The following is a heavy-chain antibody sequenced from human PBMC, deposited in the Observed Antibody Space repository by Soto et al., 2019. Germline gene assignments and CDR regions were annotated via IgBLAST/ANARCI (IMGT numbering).Heavy chain of an antibody. CDR1: GYIFTSFG. V-gene: IGHV1-18*01. CDR2: ISAYNDKA. Sequence: GASVKVSCKASGYIFTSFGISWVRQAPGQGLEWMGWISAYNDKASYAQNVQGRVTMNTDTSTSTAYMELRSLRSDDTAVYYCARRTRWKDGGYYKYRMDVGGQGTTV. D-gene: IGHD1-1*01. J-gene: IGHJ6*02. CDR3: ARRTRWKDGGYYKYRMDV.